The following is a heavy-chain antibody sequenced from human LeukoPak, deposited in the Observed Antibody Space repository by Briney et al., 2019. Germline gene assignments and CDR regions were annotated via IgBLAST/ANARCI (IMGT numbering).Heavy chain of an antibody. D-gene: IGHD3-3*01. J-gene: IGHJ6*03. CDR1: GGSFSGYY. Sequence: SETLSLTCAVYGGSFSGYYWSWIRQPPGKGLEWIGEINHSGSTNYNPSLKSRVTISVDTSKNQFSLKLSSVTAADTAVYYCARGRIRFLEYYYYSMDVWGKGTTVTVSS. CDR3: ARGRIRFLEYYYYSMDV. V-gene: IGHV4-34*01. CDR2: INHSGST.